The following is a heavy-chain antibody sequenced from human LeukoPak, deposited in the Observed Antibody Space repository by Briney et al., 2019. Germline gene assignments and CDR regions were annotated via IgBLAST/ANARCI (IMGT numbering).Heavy chain of an antibody. V-gene: IGHV3-21*01. Sequence: GGSLRLSCAASGFTFSSYSMNWVRQAPGKGLEWVSSISSSSSYIYYADSVKGRFTISRDNAKNSLYLQMNSLRAEDTAVYYXXXXXXXXSYWADWDYFDYWGQGTLVTVSS. CDR3: XXXXXXXSYWADWDYFDY. D-gene: IGHD1-26*01. J-gene: IGHJ4*02. CDR2: ISSSSSYI. CDR1: GFTFSSYS.